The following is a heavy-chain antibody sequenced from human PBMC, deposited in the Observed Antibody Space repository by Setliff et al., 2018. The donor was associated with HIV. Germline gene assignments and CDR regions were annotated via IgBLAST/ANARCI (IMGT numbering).Heavy chain of an antibody. CDR3: VREGGRITMVRGVPSGGLDV. Sequence: SETLSLTCSISDASINSNNYYWVWIRQTPGKGLEWIGSIYYSGTAYYNPSLKSRLIISVDTSKNQFSLNLSSMSAADTAVYYCVREGGRITMVRGVPSGGLDVWGQGTTVTVSS. CDR1: DASINSNNYY. CDR2: IYYSGTA. D-gene: IGHD3-10*01. J-gene: IGHJ6*02. V-gene: IGHV4-39*02.